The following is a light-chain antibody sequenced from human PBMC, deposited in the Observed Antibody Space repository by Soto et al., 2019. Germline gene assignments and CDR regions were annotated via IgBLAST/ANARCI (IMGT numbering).Light chain of an antibody. V-gene: IGKV3D-15*01. CDR3: QQYNNWPPIT. J-gene: IGKJ5*01. Sequence: ESVWTQSPGTLSLSPGERATLSCRASQSVSSNLAWYQQKPGQAPRLLIYGASTRATGIPARFSGSGSGTEFTLTISSLQSEDFAVYYCQQYNNWPPITFGQGTRLEVK. CDR1: QSVSSN. CDR2: GAS.